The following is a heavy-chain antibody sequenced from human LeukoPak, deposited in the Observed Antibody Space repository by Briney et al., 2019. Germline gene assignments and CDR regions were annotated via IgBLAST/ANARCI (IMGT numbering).Heavy chain of an antibody. CDR1: GDSLSTMTW. Sequence: PSGTLSLTCGVSGDSLSTMTWWNWVRQSPGKGLQWIGEIYHSGTNNYNPSLQNRIIISLHTYWNQFSLSLTSVTAADKAVYYCVKKGYGTRGCFDPWGRGIAVTVS. J-gene: IGHJ5*02. CDR2: IYHSGTN. CDR3: VKKGYGTRGCFDP. V-gene: IGHV4-4*02. D-gene: IGHD3-16*01.